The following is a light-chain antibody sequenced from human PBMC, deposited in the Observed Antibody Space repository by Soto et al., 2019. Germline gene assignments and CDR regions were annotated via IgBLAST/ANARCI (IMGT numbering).Light chain of an antibody. CDR3: QQDGNSPPT. Sequence: IVMTQSPSTLSVSPGERATLSCRASQSVSSNLAWYQQKPGQAPRLLMYGASTRATGIPDRFSGSGSGTDFTLTISRLEPEDFAVYYCQQDGNSPPTFGQGTKVDIK. J-gene: IGKJ1*01. V-gene: IGKV3-20*01. CDR2: GAS. CDR1: QSVSSN.